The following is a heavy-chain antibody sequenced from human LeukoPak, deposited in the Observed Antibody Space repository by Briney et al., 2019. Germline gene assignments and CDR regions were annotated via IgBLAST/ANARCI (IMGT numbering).Heavy chain of an antibody. V-gene: IGHV4-34*01. J-gene: IGHJ4*02. CDR2: INHSGST. Sequence: SETLSLTCAVYGGSFSGYYWSWIRQPPGKGLEWIGEINHSGSTNYNPSLKSRVTISVDTSKNQFSLKLSSVTAEDTAVYYCARYSLWLVPDYWGQGTLVTVSS. CDR3: ARYSLWLVPDY. D-gene: IGHD6-19*01. CDR1: GGSFSGYY.